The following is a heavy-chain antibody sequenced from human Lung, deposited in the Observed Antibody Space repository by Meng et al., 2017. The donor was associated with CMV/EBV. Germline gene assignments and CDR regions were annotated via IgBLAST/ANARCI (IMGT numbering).Heavy chain of an antibody. Sequence: LQCAALVLLMPSVPLSTTSAVLGCFISSCNWWSWAPQPPGKGLEWIGEIYHSGSTNYNPSLKSRVTISVDKSKNQFSLKLSSVTAADTAVYYCASFPPPGKQWLVTDYWGQGTLVTVSS. V-gene: IGHV4-4*02. CDR1: GCFISSCNW. J-gene: IGHJ4*02. CDR3: ASFPPPGKQWLVTDY. CDR2: IYHSGST. D-gene: IGHD6-19*01.